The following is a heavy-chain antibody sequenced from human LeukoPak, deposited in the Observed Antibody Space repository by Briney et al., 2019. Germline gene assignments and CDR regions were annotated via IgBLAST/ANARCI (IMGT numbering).Heavy chain of an antibody. CDR2: INHSGST. CDR1: GGSFSGYY. D-gene: IGHD1-1*01. CDR3: ARATGTRFDY. V-gene: IGHV4-34*01. J-gene: IGHJ4*02. Sequence: SETLSLTCAFYGGSFSGYYWSWIREPPGKGLEWIGEINHSGSTNYNPSLKSRVTISVDTSKNQFSLKLSSVTAADTAVYYCARATGTRFDYWGQGTLVTVSS.